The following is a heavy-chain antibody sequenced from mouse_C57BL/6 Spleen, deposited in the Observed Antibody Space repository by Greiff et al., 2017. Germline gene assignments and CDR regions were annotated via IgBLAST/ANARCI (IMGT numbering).Heavy chain of an antibody. D-gene: IGHD2-4*01. Sequence: QVQLQQSGPELVKPGASVKLSCKASGYTFTSYDINWVQQRPGQGLEWIGWIYPRDGSTKYNEKFKGKATLTVDTSSSTAYLELHSLTSEDSAVYFCARERYYDYDAFAYWGQGTLVTVSA. CDR2: IYPRDGST. V-gene: IGHV1-85*01. J-gene: IGHJ3*01. CDR1: GYTFTSYD. CDR3: ARERYYDYDAFAY.